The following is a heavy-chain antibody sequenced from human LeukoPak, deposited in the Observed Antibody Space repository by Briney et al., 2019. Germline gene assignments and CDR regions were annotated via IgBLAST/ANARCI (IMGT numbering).Heavy chain of an antibody. V-gene: IGHV4-59*12. J-gene: IGHJ3*02. CDR2: IYYSGST. CDR3: ARPKDGYRRVSAFDI. Sequence: SETLSLTCTVSGGSISSYYWSWIRQPSGKGLEWIGYIYYSGSTNYNPSLKSRVTISVDTSKNQFSLKLSSVTAADTAVYYCARPKDGYRRVSAFDIWGQGTMVTVSS. CDR1: GGSISSYY. D-gene: IGHD5-24*01.